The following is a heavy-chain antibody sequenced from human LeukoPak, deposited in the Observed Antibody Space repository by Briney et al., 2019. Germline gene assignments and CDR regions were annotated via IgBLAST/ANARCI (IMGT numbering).Heavy chain of an antibody. CDR1: GFTFDDYA. CDR3: AKAQSSGYYYTFDY. CDR2: ISWNSGSI. J-gene: IGHJ4*02. D-gene: IGHD3-22*01. Sequence: SLRLSCAASGFTFDDYAMHWVRQAPGKGLEWVSGISWNSGSIGYADSVKGRFTIFRDNAKNSLYLQMNSLRAEDTALYYCAKAQSSGYYYTFDYWGQGTLVTVSS. V-gene: IGHV3-9*01.